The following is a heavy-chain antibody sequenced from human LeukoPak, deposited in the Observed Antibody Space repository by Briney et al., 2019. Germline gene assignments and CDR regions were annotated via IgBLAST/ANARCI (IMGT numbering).Heavy chain of an antibody. CDR1: GYTFTSYA. J-gene: IGHJ6*03. Sequence: ASVKVSCKASGYTFTSYAMHWVRQAPGQRLEWMGWINAGNGNTKYSQKFQGRVTMTTDTSTSTAYMELRSLRSDDTAVYYCARASLWGRLSTNYYYYMDVWGKGTTVTVSS. CDR3: ARASLWGRLSTNYYYYMDV. V-gene: IGHV1-3*01. D-gene: IGHD3-16*02. CDR2: INAGNGNT.